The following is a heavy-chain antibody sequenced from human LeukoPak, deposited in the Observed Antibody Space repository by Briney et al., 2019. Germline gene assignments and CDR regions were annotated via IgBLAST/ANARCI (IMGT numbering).Heavy chain of an antibody. D-gene: IGHD6-6*01. J-gene: IGHJ4*02. V-gene: IGHV4-61*02. CDR2: IYTSGST. Sequence: SETLSLTCTVSGGSISSGSYYWSWIRQPAGKGLEWIGRIYTSGSTNYNPSLKSRVTMSVDTSKNQFSLKLSSVTAADTAVCYCARGVFFDYWGQGTLVTVSS. CDR3: ARGVFFDY. CDR1: GGSISSGSYY.